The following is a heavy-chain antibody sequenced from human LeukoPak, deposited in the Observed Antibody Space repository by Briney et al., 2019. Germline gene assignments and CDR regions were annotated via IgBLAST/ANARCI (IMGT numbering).Heavy chain of an antibody. J-gene: IGHJ4*02. Sequence: PGGSLRLSCAVSGFTFSSYSMNWVRQAPGKGLEWVSYISSSSSTIYYADSVKGRFTISRDNAKNSLYLQMNSLRAEDTAVYYCARVWREDYWGQGTLVTVSS. V-gene: IGHV3-48*01. CDR2: ISSSSSTI. CDR3: ARVWREDY. D-gene: IGHD1-26*01. CDR1: GFTFSSYS.